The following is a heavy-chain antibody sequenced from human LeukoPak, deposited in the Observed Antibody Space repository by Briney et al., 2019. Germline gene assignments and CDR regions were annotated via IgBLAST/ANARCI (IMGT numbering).Heavy chain of an antibody. D-gene: IGHD1-26*01. J-gene: IGHJ3*02. Sequence: GGSLRLSCAASGFTFSSYAMHWVRQAPGKGLEWVAVISYDGSNKYYADSVKGRFTISRDNSKNTLYLQMNSLRAEDTAVYYCARDGGSRRNAFDIWGQGTMVTVSS. CDR2: ISYDGSNK. V-gene: IGHV3-30-3*01. CDR3: ARDGGSRRNAFDI. CDR1: GFTFSSYA.